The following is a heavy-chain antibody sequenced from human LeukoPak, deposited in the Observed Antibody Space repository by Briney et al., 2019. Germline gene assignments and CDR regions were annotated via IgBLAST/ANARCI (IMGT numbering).Heavy chain of an antibody. V-gene: IGHV1-24*01. CDR3: ATGIFVGGGGTFDI. CDR1: GYTLTELS. D-gene: IGHD3-3*01. CDR2: FDPEDGET. J-gene: IGHJ3*02. Sequence: ASVKVSCKVSGYTLTELSMHWVRQAPGKGLEWMGGFDPEDGETIYAQKFQGRVTMTEDTSTDTAYMELSSLRSEDTAVYYCATGIFVGGGGTFDIWGQGTMVTVSS.